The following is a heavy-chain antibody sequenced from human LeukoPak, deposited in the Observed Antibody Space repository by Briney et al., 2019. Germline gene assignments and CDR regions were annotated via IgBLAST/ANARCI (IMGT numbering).Heavy chain of an antibody. CDR3: AKEGATEGYYYYGMDV. V-gene: IGHV3-23*01. Sequence: GGSLRLSCAASGFTFSSYAMSWVRQAPGKGLEWVSAISGSGGSTYYADSVKGRFTISRDNSKNTLYLQMNSLRAEDMAVYYCAKEGATEGYYYYGMDVWGQGTTVTVSS. CDR1: GFTFSSYA. J-gene: IGHJ6*02. D-gene: IGHD2-21*02. CDR2: ISGSGGST.